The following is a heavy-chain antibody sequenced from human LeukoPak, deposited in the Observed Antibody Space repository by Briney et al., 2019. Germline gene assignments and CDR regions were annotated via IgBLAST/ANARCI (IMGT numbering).Heavy chain of an antibody. CDR3: ARDWYSGSQGY. D-gene: IGHD1-26*01. Sequence: GGSLRLSCAASGFTFSSYWMHWVRQAPGKGLVWVSRINTDGSTTIYADSVKGRFTISRDNAKNTPYLQMNSLRDEDTAVYYCARDWYSGSQGYWGQGTLVTVSS. CDR1: GFTFSSYW. CDR2: INTDGSTT. V-gene: IGHV3-74*01. J-gene: IGHJ4*02.